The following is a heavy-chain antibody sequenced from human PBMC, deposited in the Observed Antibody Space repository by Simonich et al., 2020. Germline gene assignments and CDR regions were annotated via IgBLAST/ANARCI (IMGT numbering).Heavy chain of an antibody. Sequence: QVQLVESGGGVVQPGRSLRLSCAASGFTFSSYAMHWVRQALGKGLGWGAVISYEGSNKYYADSVKGRFTISRDNSKNTLYLQMNSLRAEDTAVYYCAREDLTGDAFDIWGQGTMVTVSS. CDR3: AREDLTGDAFDI. D-gene: IGHD7-27*01. CDR2: ISYEGSNK. J-gene: IGHJ3*02. V-gene: IGHV3-30*07. CDR1: GFTFSSYA.